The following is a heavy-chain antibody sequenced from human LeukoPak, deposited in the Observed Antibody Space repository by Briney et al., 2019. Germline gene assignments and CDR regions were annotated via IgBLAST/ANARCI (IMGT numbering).Heavy chain of an antibody. CDR2: ISSSSYI. CDR1: GFTFSSYS. D-gene: IGHD2-15*01. J-gene: IGHJ4*02. CDR3: ARDAPVVAARGRFDY. Sequence: PGGSLRLSCAASGFTFSSYSMSWVRQAPGKGLEWVSSISSSSYIYYADSVKGRFTISRDNAKNSLYLQMNSLRAEDTAVYYCARDAPVVAARGRFDYWGQGTLVTVSS. V-gene: IGHV3-21*01.